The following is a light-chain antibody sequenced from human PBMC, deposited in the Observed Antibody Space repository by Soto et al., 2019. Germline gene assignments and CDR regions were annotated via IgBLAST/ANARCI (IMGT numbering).Light chain of an antibody. V-gene: IGKV3-15*01. CDR1: QSVSSN. CDR3: QQYGSSPWT. J-gene: IGKJ1*01. Sequence: EIVMTQSPATLSVSPGERATLSCRASQSVSSNLAWYQQKPGQAPRLLIYGASTRATGIPARFSGSGFGTDFTLTISSLQSEDFAVYYCQQYGSSPWTFGQGTKVDI. CDR2: GAS.